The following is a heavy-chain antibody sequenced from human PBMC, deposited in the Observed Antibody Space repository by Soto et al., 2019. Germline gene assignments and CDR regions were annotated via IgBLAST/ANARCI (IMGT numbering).Heavy chain of an antibody. CDR1: GYTFTNFG. J-gene: IGHJ5*02. CDR2: ISAYTDTP. V-gene: IGHV1-18*01. D-gene: IGHD2-2*01. CDR3: ARVIPGVEAWFDP. Sequence: ASVNVSCKASGYTFTNFGVTWVRRAPGQGLEWMGWISAYTDTPNYAQKFQGRVTMTIDTSTSTAYMDLRSLTSDDTAVYYCARVIPGVEAWFDPWGQGTLVTVSS.